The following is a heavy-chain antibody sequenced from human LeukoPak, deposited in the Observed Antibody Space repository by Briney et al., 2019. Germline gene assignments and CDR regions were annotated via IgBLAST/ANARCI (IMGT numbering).Heavy chain of an antibody. D-gene: IGHD4-11*01. Sequence: PGGSLRLSCAASGFIFNNYAMSWVRQAAGKGLEWVSSLSSSGDTTYYSDSVKGRFTISRDNSKNTLFLQMNSLRTEDTAVYFCARWGNDYSQFDSWGQGTLVTVS. V-gene: IGHV3-23*01. J-gene: IGHJ4*02. CDR1: GFIFNNYA. CDR2: LSSSGDTT. CDR3: ARWGNDYSQFDS.